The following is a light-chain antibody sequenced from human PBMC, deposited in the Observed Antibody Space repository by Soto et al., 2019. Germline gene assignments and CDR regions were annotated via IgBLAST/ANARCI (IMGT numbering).Light chain of an antibody. V-gene: IGKV1-27*01. J-gene: IGKJ1*01. CDR3: QKYNIAPWT. CDR2: VAS. CDR1: QGISNY. Sequence: DIQMTQSPSSLSASVGDRVTITCRASQGISNYLAWYQQQPGKVPKLLIYVASTLQSGVPSRFSGSGSGTDFTLTISSLQPEDVATDYCQKYNIAPWTFGQGTKVEIK.